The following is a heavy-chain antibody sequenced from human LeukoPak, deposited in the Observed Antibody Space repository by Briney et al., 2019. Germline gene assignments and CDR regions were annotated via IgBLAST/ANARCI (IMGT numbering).Heavy chain of an antibody. J-gene: IGHJ5*02. Sequence: PSETLSLTCAVYGGPFSGYSWTWIRQPPGKGLEWMGEINHRGSTNYNPSLKSRVTISVDTSKNQFSLKLSSVTAADTAVYYCASKSLDYDFWSGYFPSHWFDPWGQGTLVTVSS. CDR3: ASKSLDYDFWSGYFPSHWFDP. CDR1: GGPFSGYS. CDR2: INHRGST. V-gene: IGHV4-34*01. D-gene: IGHD3-3*01.